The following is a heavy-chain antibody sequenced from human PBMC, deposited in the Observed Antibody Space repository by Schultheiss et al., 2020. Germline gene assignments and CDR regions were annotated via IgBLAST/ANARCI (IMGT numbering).Heavy chain of an antibody. CDR2: IGGSGDST. CDR3: ARDEGSWNEYFQH. J-gene: IGHJ1*01. D-gene: IGHD1-1*01. Sequence: GGSLRLSCAASGFTFSSYAMSWVRQAPGKGLEWVSAIGGSGDSTYYADSVKGRFTISRDKSKNTLYLQMNSLRAEDTAIYYCARDEGSWNEYFQHWGQGTLVTVSS. V-gene: IGHV3-23*01. CDR1: GFTFSSYA.